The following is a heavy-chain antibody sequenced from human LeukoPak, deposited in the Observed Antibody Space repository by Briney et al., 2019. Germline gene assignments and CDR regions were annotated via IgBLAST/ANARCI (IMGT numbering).Heavy chain of an antibody. CDR1: GGSISSYY. V-gene: IGHV4-59*01. CDR2: IYYSGST. J-gene: IGHJ4*02. CDR3: ARNVGEGYCSSTSCYYFDY. D-gene: IGHD2-2*01. Sequence: PSETLSLTCTVSGGSISSYYWSWIRQPPGKGLEWIGYIYYSGSTNYNPSLKSRVTISVDTSKNQFSLKLSSVTAADTAVYYCARNVGEGYCSSTSCYYFDYWGQGTLVTVSS.